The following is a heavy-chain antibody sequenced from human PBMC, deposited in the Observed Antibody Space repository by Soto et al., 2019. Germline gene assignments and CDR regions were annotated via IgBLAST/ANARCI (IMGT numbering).Heavy chain of an antibody. V-gene: IGHV4-31*03. CDR3: ARVSATGTRWFDP. CDR1: GGSFSSGAYY. CDR2: ISYRGTP. J-gene: IGHJ5*02. D-gene: IGHD6-13*01. Sequence: QVQLQESGPGLVKPSQNLSLTCTVSGGSFSSGAYYWSWVRRHPGMGREWIGYISYRGTPYYNPSLKSRLTISVDASKNQFSLRLSSVTAADTAVYYCARVSATGTRWFDPWGQGTLVTVSS.